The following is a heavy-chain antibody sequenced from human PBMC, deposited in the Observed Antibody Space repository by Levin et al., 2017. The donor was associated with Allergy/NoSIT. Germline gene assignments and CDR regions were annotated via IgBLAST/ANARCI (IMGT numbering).Heavy chain of an antibody. Sequence: KAGGSLRLSCIVSSGSMGNYYWTWIRQPAGKGLEWIGHIFTSGSTNYNASLKSRVIMSIDTSKNLFSLKLTSVTAADTAVYYCARSPFGEFPCDYWGQGTLVTVSS. J-gene: IGHJ4*02. D-gene: IGHD3-10*01. V-gene: IGHV4-4*07. CDR3: ARSPFGEFPCDY. CDR1: SGSMGNYY. CDR2: IFTSGST.